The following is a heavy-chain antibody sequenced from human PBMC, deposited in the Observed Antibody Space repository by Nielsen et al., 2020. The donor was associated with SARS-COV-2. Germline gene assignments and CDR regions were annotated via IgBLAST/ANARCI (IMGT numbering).Heavy chain of an antibody. CDR3: ARMAAYPWRFDP. CDR2: INHSGST. V-gene: IGHV4-34*01. Sequence: SETLSLTCAVYGGSFSGYYWSWIRQPPGKGLEWIGEINHSGSTNYNPSLKSRVTISVDTSKNQFSLKLSSVTAADTAVYYCARMAAYPWRFDPWGQGTLVTVSS. J-gene: IGHJ5*02. D-gene: IGHD2-15*01. CDR1: GGSFSGYY.